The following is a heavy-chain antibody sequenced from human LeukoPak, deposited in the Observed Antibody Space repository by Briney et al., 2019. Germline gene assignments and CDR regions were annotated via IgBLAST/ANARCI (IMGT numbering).Heavy chain of an antibody. CDR1: GGTFSSYA. D-gene: IGHD2-2*01. CDR3: ARDEAGIVVVPAAIPLSGFDP. J-gene: IGHJ5*02. Sequence: ASVRVSCKASGGTFSSYAISWVRQAPGQGLEWMGGIIPIFGTANYAQKFQGRVTITADESTSTAYMELSSLRSEDTAVYYCARDEAGIVVVPAAIPLSGFDPWGQGTLVTVSS. V-gene: IGHV1-69*13. CDR2: IIPIFGTA.